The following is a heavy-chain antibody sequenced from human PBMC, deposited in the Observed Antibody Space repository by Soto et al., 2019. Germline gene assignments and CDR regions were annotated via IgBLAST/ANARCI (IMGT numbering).Heavy chain of an antibody. J-gene: IGHJ1*01. CDR2: ITGNGGTT. V-gene: IGHV3-64*01. Sequence: EVPLVESGGGLVQPGGSLRLSCAASGFTFSNYAMHWVRQAPGKGLEYVSAITGNGGTTYYANSVKGRFTISRDNSKNTLYLQMGSLRAEDMAVYYCATADFRSYCYDHWGQGTLVTVSS. CDR1: GFTFSNYA. CDR3: ATADFRSYCYDH. D-gene: IGHD1-26*01.